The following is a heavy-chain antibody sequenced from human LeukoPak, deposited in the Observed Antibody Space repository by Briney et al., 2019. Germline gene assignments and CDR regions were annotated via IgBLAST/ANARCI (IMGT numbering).Heavy chain of an antibody. CDR2: INPNSGGT. Sequence: GASVKVSCKASGYTFTAYYMHWVRQAPGQGLEWMGWINPNSGGTNYAQKFQGRVTMTRDTSISTAYMELSSLTSADTAVYYCARGVPSGSYSYAYWGQGTLVTVSS. CDR3: ARGVPSGSYSYAY. CDR1: GYTFTAYY. V-gene: IGHV1-2*02. D-gene: IGHD3-10*01. J-gene: IGHJ4*02.